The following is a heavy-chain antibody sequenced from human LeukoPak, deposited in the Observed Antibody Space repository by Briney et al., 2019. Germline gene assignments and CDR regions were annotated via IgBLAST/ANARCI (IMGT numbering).Heavy chain of an antibody. Sequence: PGGSLRLSCAASGFTFSSYSMNWVRQAPGKGLEWVSYISSSSSTIYYADSVKGRFTISRDTAKNSLYLQMNSLRAEDTAVYYCARMVTTYWYFDLGGRGTLVTVFS. V-gene: IGHV3-48*01. D-gene: IGHD2-21*02. CDR2: ISSSSSTI. CDR3: ARMVTTYWYFDL. J-gene: IGHJ2*01. CDR1: GFTFSSYS.